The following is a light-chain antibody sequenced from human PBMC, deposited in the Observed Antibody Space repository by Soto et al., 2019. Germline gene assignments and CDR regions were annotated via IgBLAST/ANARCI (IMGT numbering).Light chain of an antibody. CDR2: EVS. CDR1: SSDVGGYDY. J-gene: IGLJ2*01. Sequence: QPVLTQPASVSGSPGQSITISCTGISSDVGGYDYVSWYQHHPGKAPKLLIYEVSSRPSGVSNRFSGSKSANTASLAISGLQAEDEADYYCCSYASSSTLVFGGGTKVTVL. V-gene: IGLV2-14*01. CDR3: CSYASSSTLV.